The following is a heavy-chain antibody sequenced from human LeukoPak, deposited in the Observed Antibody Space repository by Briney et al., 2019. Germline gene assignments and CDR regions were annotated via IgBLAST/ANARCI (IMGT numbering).Heavy chain of an antibody. CDR2: IYSGGST. J-gene: IGHJ6*02. Sequence: GRSLRLSCAASGFTFSSYGMHWVRQAPGKGLEWVSVIYSGGSTYYADSVKGRFTISRDNSKNTLYLQMNSLRTEDTAVYYCARDGKDSSGWPRVVDYYGMDVWGQGTTVTVSS. D-gene: IGHD6-19*01. CDR1: GFTFSSYG. CDR3: ARDGKDSSGWPRVVDYYGMDV. V-gene: IGHV3-53*01.